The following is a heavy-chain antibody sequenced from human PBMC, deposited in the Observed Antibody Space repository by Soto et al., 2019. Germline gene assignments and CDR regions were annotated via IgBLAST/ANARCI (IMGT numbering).Heavy chain of an antibody. CDR1: GFTFSSYA. J-gene: IGHJ6*02. D-gene: IGHD4-17*01. Sequence: QVQLVESGGGVVQPGRSLRLSCAASGFTFSSYAMHWVRQAPGKGLEWVAVISYDGSNKYYADSVKGRFTISRDNSKNTLYLPMNSLRAEDTAVYYCAGGDYVENYYYYGMDVWGQGTTVTVSS. V-gene: IGHV3-30-3*01. CDR3: AGGDYVENYYYYGMDV. CDR2: ISYDGSNK.